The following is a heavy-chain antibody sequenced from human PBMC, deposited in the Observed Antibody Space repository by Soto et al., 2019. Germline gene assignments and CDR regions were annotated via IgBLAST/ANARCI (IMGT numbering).Heavy chain of an antibody. J-gene: IGHJ6*03. Sequence: GGSLRLSCAASGFTFSGSAMHWVRQASGKGLEWVGRIRSKANSYATAYAASVKGRFTISRDDSKNTAYLQMNSLKTEDTAVYYCTSPAPLITMVRGVTPVPYYYYMDVWGKGTTVTVSS. V-gene: IGHV3-73*01. CDR1: GFTFSGSA. CDR3: TSPAPLITMVRGVTPVPYYYYMDV. CDR2: IRSKANSYAT. D-gene: IGHD3-10*01.